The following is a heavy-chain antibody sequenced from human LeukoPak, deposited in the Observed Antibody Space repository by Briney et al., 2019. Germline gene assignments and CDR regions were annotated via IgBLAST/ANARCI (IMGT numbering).Heavy chain of an antibody. Sequence: SETLSLTCTVSGGSINNYYWSWIRQPAGKGLEWIGRFYTGGTTNYNPSLKSRVTISLDTSKNQFSLRLSSVTAADTAVYYCARDPNSALWGQGTLVTVSS. CDR2: FYTGGTT. J-gene: IGHJ4*02. V-gene: IGHV4-4*07. CDR3: ARDPNSAL. CDR1: GGSINNYY. D-gene: IGHD4-23*01.